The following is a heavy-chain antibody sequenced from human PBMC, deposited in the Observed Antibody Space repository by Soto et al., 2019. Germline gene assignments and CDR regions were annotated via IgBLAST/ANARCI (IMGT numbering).Heavy chain of an antibody. J-gene: IGHJ6*02. CDR2: IYPGDSDT. V-gene: IGHV5-51*01. D-gene: IGHD3-10*01. CDR3: ARRMSYYGPEYGMDV. CDR1: GYRFTSHW. Sequence: GESLKISCKGSGYRFTSHWITWVRQVPGKGLEWMGIIYPGDSDTRYSPSFQGQVTISADKSISTAYLQWSSLKASDTAMYYCARRMSYYGPEYGMDVWGQGTTVTVSS.